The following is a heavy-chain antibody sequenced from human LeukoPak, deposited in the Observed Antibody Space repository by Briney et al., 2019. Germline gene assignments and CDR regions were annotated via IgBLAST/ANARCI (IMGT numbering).Heavy chain of an antibody. V-gene: IGHV4-59*08. CDR1: GGSISSYY. CDR2: IYYSGST. CDR3: ARRSLTALSWFDP. Sequence: SETLSLTCTVSGGSISSYYWSWIRQPPGKGLEWIGYIYYSGSTNYNPSLKSRVTISVDTSKNQFSLHLTSVTAADTAVYYCARRSLTALSWFDPWGQGALVTVSS. J-gene: IGHJ5*02. D-gene: IGHD5-18*01.